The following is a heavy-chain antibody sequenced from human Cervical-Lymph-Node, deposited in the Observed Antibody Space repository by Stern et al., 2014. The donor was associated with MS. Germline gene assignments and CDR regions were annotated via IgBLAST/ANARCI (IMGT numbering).Heavy chain of an antibody. CDR1: GYSFTNYW. Sequence: EDQLVESGAEVKKPGESLKISCKGSGYSFTNYWIGWVRQMPGKGPELMGVTYPGDSDTRYGPSFQGRVTISADKSISTAYLQWSSLKASDTAMYYCARHRQQTLYGMDVWGQGTTVTVSS. D-gene: IGHD6-13*01. CDR2: TYPGDSDT. CDR3: ARHRQQTLYGMDV. J-gene: IGHJ6*02. V-gene: IGHV5-51*01.